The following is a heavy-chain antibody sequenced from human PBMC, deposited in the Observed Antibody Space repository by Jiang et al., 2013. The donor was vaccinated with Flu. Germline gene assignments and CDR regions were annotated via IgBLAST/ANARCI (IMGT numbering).Heavy chain of an antibody. CDR3: AREAYDTVAGTKDDF. CDR1: GYTFTGHP. J-gene: IGHJ4*02. V-gene: IGHV1-3*01. D-gene: IGHD6-19*01. CDR2: INAGNGDT. Sequence: CKTSGYTFTGHPLHWVRQAPGQRLEWVGWINAGNGDTQYSQKFQGRVSITRDISASTAYLELSSLTSEDTAVYYCAREAYDTVAGTKDDFWGQGTQVIVSS.